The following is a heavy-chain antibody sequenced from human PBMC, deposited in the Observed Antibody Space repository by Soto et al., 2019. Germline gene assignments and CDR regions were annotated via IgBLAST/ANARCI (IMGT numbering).Heavy chain of an antibody. CDR1: GFTFSSYA. CDR2: ISSNGGST. V-gene: IGHV3-64D*08. CDR3: VKDLIAAGPGFDY. D-gene: IGHD6-25*01. Sequence: PGGSLRLSCSASGFTFSSYAMHWVRQAPGKGLEYVSAISSNGGSTYYADSVRGRFTISRDNSKNTLYLQMSSLRAEDTAVYYCVKDLIAAGPGFDYWGQGTLVTVSS. J-gene: IGHJ4*02.